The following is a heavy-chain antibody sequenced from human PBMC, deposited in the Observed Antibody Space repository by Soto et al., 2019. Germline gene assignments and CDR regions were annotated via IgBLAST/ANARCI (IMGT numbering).Heavy chain of an antibody. CDR1: GGTFSSYA. CDR3: AGHSSGVPGYYYGMDV. Sequence: QVQLVQSGAEAKKPGSSVKVSCKASGGTFSSYAISWVRQAPGQGLEWMGGIIPIFDTADYAQKFQGRVTITADESTNTAYMELSSLRSEDTAVYYCAGHSSGVPGYYYGMDVWGQGTTVTVSS. CDR2: IIPIFDTA. V-gene: IGHV1-69*12. D-gene: IGHD3-22*01. J-gene: IGHJ6*02.